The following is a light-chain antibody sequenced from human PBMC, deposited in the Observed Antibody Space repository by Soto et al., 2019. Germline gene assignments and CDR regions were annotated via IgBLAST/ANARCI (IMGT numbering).Light chain of an antibody. CDR1: QSVSNF. V-gene: IGKV3-11*01. CDR3: TQRSNWLPT. J-gene: IGKJ5*01. CDR2: DAS. Sequence: EIVLTQSPATLSLSPGERATLSCRTSQSVSNFLAWYQQKPGQAPRLLIYDASKRATGIPVRFSGSGSGTDFTLTISSLEPEDFAVYYCTQRSNWLPTFGQGTRLDIK.